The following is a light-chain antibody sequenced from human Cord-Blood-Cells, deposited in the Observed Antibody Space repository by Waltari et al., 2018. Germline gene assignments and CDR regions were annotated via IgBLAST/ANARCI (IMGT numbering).Light chain of an antibody. V-gene: IGLV2-23*01. CDR2: EGS. J-gene: IGLJ1*01. CDR1: SSDVGSYNL. Sequence: QSALTQPASVSGSPGQSITISCPGTSSDVGSYNLVSWYKQHPGKAPKLMIYEGSKRPSGVSNRFSGSKSGNTASLTISGLQAEDEADYYCCSYAGSSTYVFGTGTKVTVL. CDR3: CSYAGSSTYV.